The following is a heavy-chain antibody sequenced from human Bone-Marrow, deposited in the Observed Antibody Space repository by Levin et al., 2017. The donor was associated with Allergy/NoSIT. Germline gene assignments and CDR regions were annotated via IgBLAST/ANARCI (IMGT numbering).Heavy chain of an antibody. Sequence: PGASVKVSCKASGYTFTAYYMHWVRQAPGQRLEWMGWINPKSGGTKYAQKFQGRVTLTTDTSISTAYMELSRLRSDDRAVYYCARDWSSSSWAYYMYAMDVWGQGTTVNVSS. CDR1: GYTFTAYY. V-gene: IGHV1-2*02. J-gene: IGHJ6*02. CDR2: INPKSGGT. D-gene: IGHD6-13*01. CDR3: ARDWSSSSWAYYMYAMDV.